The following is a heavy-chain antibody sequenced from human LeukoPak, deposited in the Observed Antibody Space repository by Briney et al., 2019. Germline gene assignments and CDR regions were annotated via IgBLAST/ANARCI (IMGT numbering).Heavy chain of an antibody. D-gene: IGHD3-10*01. CDR1: GGSFSDSY. CDR3: ARRKGYMVRGVIISPHFDY. Sequence: SETLSLTCAVYGGSFSDSYWSWIRQPPGKGLEWIGEVNHSGSTNYNPSLKSRVTISVDVSKNQFSLKVRSVTAADTAVYYCARRKGYMVRGVIISPHFDYWGQGTLVTVSS. CDR2: VNHSGST. J-gene: IGHJ4*02. V-gene: IGHV4-34*01.